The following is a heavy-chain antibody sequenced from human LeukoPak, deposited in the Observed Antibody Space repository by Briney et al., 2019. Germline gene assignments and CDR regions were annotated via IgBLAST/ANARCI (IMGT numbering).Heavy chain of an antibody. CDR3: AKQGNSGSYYFDYFDY. CDR2: ISWNSGSI. CDR1: GFTFDDYA. V-gene: IGHV3-9*01. D-gene: IGHD1-26*01. J-gene: IGHJ4*02. Sequence: PGGPLRLSCAASGFTFDDYAMHWVRQAPGKGLEWVSGISWNSGSIGYADSVKGRFTISRDNAKNSLYLQMNSLRAEDTALYYCAKQGNSGSYYFDYFDYWGQGTLVTVSS.